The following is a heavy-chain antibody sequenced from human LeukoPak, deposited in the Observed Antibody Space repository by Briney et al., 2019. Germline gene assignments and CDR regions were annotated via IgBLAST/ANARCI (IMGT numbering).Heavy chain of an antibody. CDR3: ARGRGPSPDADY. D-gene: IGHD3-10*01. V-gene: IGHV1-2*02. Sequence: ASVKVSCKASGYTFTGYYMHWVRQAPGEGLEWMGWINPNSGGTNYAQKYQGRVTMTRDTSISTAYMELSRLRADDTAVYYCARGRGPSPDADYWGQGTLVTVSS. CDR2: INPNSGGT. CDR1: GYTFTGYY. J-gene: IGHJ4*02.